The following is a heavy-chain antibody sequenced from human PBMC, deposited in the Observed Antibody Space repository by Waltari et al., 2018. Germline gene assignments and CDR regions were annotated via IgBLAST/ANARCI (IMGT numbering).Heavy chain of an antibody. J-gene: IGHJ4*02. CDR1: GYTFTSYD. CDR2: LNPNSCKT. V-gene: IGHV1-8*03. CDR3: ARAYYDFWSGYYKFVYFDY. D-gene: IGHD3-3*01. Sequence: QVQLVQSGAEVKKPGASVKVSCKASGYTFTSYDINWVRQATGQGLEWMGWLNPNSCKTGCAQKFQGRVTITRNTSISTAYMELSSLRSEDTAVYYCARAYYDFWSGYYKFVYFDYWGQGTLVTVSS.